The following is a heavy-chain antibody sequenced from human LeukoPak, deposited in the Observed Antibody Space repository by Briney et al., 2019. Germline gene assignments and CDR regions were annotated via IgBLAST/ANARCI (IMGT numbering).Heavy chain of an antibody. J-gene: IGHJ4*02. CDR2: MSGGGDYT. CDR3: GKGLNRDYSGIGDY. V-gene: IGHV3-23*01. CDR1: GFTFSNYA. Sequence: GGSLRLSXAASGFTFSNYAMSWVRQAPGKGLEWISSMSGGGDYTYYADSVKGRFTISRDNSENKLYLQADSLRAEDTAVYYCGKGLNRDYSGIGDYWGPGTLVTVSS. D-gene: IGHD5-12*01.